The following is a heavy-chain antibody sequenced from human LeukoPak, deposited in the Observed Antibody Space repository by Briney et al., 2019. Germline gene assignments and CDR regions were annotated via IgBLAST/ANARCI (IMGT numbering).Heavy chain of an antibody. Sequence: ASVKVSCKASGGTFSSYAISWVRQAPGQGLEWMGGIIPIFGTANYAQKFQGRVTITADESTSTAYMELSSLRSEDTAVYYCARDLPHYGEEMTAFDIWGQGTMVTVSS. CDR1: GGTFSSYA. CDR2: IIPIFGTA. D-gene: IGHD4-17*01. CDR3: ARDLPHYGEEMTAFDI. J-gene: IGHJ3*02. V-gene: IGHV1-69*13.